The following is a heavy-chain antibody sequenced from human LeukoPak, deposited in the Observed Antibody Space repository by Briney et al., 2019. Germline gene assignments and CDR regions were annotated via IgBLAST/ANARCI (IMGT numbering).Heavy chain of an antibody. D-gene: IGHD3-22*01. CDR1: GSTFSSYA. V-gene: IGHV3-30-3*01. CDR2: ISYDGSNK. Sequence: GGSLRLSCAASGSTFSSYAMHWVRQAPGKGLEWVAVISYDGSNKYYADSVKGRFTISRDNSKNTLYLQMNSLRAEDTAVYYCARGSNYYDSSYFDYWGQGTLVTVSS. J-gene: IGHJ4*02. CDR3: ARGSNYYDSSYFDY.